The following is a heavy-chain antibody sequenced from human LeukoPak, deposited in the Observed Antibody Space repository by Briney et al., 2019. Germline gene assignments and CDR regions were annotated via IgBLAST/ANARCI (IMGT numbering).Heavy chain of an antibody. Sequence: GGSLRLSCAASGFTVSSNYMSWVRQAPGKGLEWVANIKQDGSEKYYVDSVKGRFTISRDNAKNSLYLQMNSLRAEDTAVYYCAKDQFVSDSTYGILDYWGQGTLASVSS. CDR2: IKQDGSEK. CDR1: GFTVSSNY. D-gene: IGHD2/OR15-2a*01. J-gene: IGHJ4*02. V-gene: IGHV3-7*03. CDR3: AKDQFVSDSTYGILDY.